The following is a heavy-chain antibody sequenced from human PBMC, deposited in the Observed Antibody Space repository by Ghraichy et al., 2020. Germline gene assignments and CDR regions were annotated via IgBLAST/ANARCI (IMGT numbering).Heavy chain of an antibody. J-gene: IGHJ4*02. CDR3: ARFGATLSFDY. D-gene: IGHD1-26*01. CDR2: IYYSGST. Sequence: GSLRLSCTVSGGSISSYYWSWIRQPPGKGLEWIGYIYYSGSTNYNPSLKSRVTISVDTSKNQFSLKLSSVTAADTAVYYCARFGATLSFDYWGQGTLVTVSS. CDR1: GGSISSYY. V-gene: IGHV4-59*08.